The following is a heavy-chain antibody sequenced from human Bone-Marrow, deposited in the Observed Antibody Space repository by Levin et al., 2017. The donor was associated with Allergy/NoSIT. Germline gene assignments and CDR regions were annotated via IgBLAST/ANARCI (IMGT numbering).Heavy chain of an antibody. CDR2: ISNTGST. CDR3: VGSGYHYTRVDY. J-gene: IGHJ4*02. CDR1: GDPINNYY. D-gene: IGHD3-22*01. V-gene: IGHV4-59*01. Sequence: SSETLSLNCTVSGDPINNYYWSWVRQPPGKGLDWLGYISNTGSTNYKPSLKSRLTISVDTSNKQVSLKLTSVTAADTAVYYCVGSGYHYTRVDYWSQGTLVTVSS.